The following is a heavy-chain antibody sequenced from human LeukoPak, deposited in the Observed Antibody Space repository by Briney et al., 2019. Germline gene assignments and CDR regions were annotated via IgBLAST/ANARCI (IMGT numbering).Heavy chain of an antibody. CDR3: ARDPWQGSTTLH. V-gene: IGHV3-66*02. CDR2: LYRDDSA. CDR1: GFSISSGY. J-gene: IGHJ4*02. D-gene: IGHD1-26*01. Sequence: GGSLRLSRVASGFSISSGYMTWARQAPGKALEWVSLLYRDDSAYYPDSVKGRFTIPRDNSKSTLHLQMDTLRTEDTAMYYCARDPWQGSTTLHWGQGIMVTVSS.